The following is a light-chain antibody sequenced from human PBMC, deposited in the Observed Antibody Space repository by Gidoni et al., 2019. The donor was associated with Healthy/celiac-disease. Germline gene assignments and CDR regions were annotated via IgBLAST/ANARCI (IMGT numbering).Light chain of an antibody. CDR2: QDS. V-gene: IGLV3-1*01. CDR3: QSWDSSTARYV. J-gene: IGLJ1*01. CDR1: KLGDKY. Sequence: SYELTQPPSVCVSPGQTASITCSGDKLGDKYACWYQQKPGQAPVLVIYQDSKRPSGIPERFSGSNSGNTATLTISGTQAMDEADYYCQSWDSSTARYVFGTGTKVTVL.